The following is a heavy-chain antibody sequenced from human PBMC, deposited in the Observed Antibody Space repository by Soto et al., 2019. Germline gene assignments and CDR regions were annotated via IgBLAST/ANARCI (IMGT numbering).Heavy chain of an antibody. J-gene: IGHJ5*02. V-gene: IGHV1-69*13. CDR2: IIPIFGTA. Sequence: GASVKVSCKASGGTFSSYAISWVRQAPGQGLEWMGGIIPIFGTANYAQKFQGRVTITADESTSTAYMELSSLRSEDTAVYYCARADYSIRGIDWFDPWGQGTLVTVSS. CDR1: GGTFSSYA. CDR3: ARADYSIRGIDWFDP. D-gene: IGHD4-4*01.